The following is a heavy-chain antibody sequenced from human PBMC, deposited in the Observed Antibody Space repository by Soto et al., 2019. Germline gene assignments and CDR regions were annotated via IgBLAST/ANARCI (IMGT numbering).Heavy chain of an antibody. CDR1: GGSISSYY. V-gene: IGHV4-59*08. Sequence: SETLSLTCTVSGGSISSYYWSWVRQPPGKGLEWIGYISYSGSTNYNPSLKSRVTISVDTSKNQFSLRLSSVTAADTAVYYCARLSGYDLYYYYYYMDVWGKGTTVTVSS. CDR2: ISYSGST. J-gene: IGHJ6*03. D-gene: IGHD5-12*01. CDR3: ARLSGYDLYYYYYYMDV.